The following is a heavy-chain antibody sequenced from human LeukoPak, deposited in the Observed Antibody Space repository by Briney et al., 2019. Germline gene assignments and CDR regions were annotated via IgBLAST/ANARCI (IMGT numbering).Heavy chain of an antibody. CDR2: IYYSGST. CDR3: ARTQGRYFDWNDAFDI. J-gene: IGHJ3*02. D-gene: IGHD3-9*01. Sequence: SETLSLTCTVSGGPISSFYWSWIRQPPGKGLEWIGSIYYSGSTYYNPSLKSRVTISVDTSKNQFSLKLSSVTAADTAVHYCARTQGRYFDWNDAFDIWGQGTMVTVSS. V-gene: IGHV4-39*01. CDR1: GGPISSFY.